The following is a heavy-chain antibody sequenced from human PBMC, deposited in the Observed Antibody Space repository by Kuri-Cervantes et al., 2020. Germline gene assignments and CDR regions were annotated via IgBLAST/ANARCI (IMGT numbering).Heavy chain of an antibody. CDR1: GYTFTSYG. Sequence: ASVKVSCKASGYTFTSYGISWVRQAPGQGLEWMGWISAYSGNTNYAQKLQGRVTMTTDTSTSTVYMELSSLRSEDTAVYYCARDSYYYDSSGYLDYWGQGTLVTVSS. CDR2: ISAYSGNT. V-gene: IGHV1-18*01. J-gene: IGHJ4*02. D-gene: IGHD3-22*01. CDR3: ARDSYYYDSSGYLDY.